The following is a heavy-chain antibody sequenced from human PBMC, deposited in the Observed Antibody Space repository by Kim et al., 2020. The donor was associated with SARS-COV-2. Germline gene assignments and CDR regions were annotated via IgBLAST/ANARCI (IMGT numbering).Heavy chain of an antibody. CDR2: INSDGSST. J-gene: IGHJ6*02. V-gene: IGHV3-74*01. Sequence: GGSLRLSCAASGFTFSTYWMYWVRQAPGKGLVWVSGINSDGSSTSYADSVKGRFTISRDNAKNTLYLQMNSLRAEDTAVYYCARGGKYDFWSGYSPRSLWGSDYYYYGMDVWGQGTTVTVSS. CDR3: ARGGKYDFWSGYSPRSLWGSDYYYYGMDV. D-gene: IGHD3-3*01. CDR1: GFTFSTYW.